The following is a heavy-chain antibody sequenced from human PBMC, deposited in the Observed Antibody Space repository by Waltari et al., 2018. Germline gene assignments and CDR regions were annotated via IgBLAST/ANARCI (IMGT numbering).Heavy chain of an antibody. CDR2: IYHSGST. V-gene: IGHV4-38-2*02. J-gene: IGHJ2*01. Sequence: QVQLQESGPGLVKPSETLSLTCTVSGYSISSGYYWGWIRQPPGKGLEWIGSIYHSGSTYYNPSLKSRVTISVDTSKNQFSLKLSSVTAADTAVYYCARVGTRPGGGFDLWGRGTLVTVSS. CDR1: GYSISSGYY. D-gene: IGHD6-6*01. CDR3: ARVGTRPGGGFDL.